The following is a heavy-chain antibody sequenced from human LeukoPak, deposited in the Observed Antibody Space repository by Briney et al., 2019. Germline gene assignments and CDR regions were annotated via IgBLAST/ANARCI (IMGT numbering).Heavy chain of an antibody. V-gene: IGHV4-4*07. Sequence: SETLSLTCTVSGGSISSYYWSWIRQPAGKGLEWIAHIYTSGNTNYNPSLKSRVTMSVDTSKNQFSLKLSSVTAADTAVYYCARSTGYGQLVYFDYWGQGTLVTVSS. J-gene: IGHJ4*02. CDR2: IYTSGNT. CDR3: ARSTGYGQLVYFDY. CDR1: GGSISSYY. D-gene: IGHD6-6*01.